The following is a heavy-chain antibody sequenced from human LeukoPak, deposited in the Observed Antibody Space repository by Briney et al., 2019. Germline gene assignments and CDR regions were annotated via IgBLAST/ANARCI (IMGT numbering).Heavy chain of an antibody. CDR2: ITSSSTYI. D-gene: IGHD1-26*01. Sequence: GGSLRLSCAASGFTFSTYNMNWVRQAPGKGLEWVSSITSSSTYIYYADSVKGRFTTSRDNAKSSLYLQMNSLRAEDTAVYYCARDPYGGSYGAYYYYYMDVWGKGTTVTISS. J-gene: IGHJ6*03. CDR3: ARDPYGGSYGAYYYYYMDV. V-gene: IGHV3-21*01. CDR1: GFTFSTYN.